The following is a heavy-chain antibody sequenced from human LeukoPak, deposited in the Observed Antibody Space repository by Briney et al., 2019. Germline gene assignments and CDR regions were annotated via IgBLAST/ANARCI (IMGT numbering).Heavy chain of an antibody. Sequence: PGGSLRLSCAASGFTFSSYAMSWVRQAPGKGLEWVSAISGSGGSTYYADSVKGRFTISRDNSKNTLYLRMNSLRAEDTAVYYCAKSPNPYDSSGYVYWGQGTLVTVSS. D-gene: IGHD3-22*01. CDR2: ISGSGGST. J-gene: IGHJ4*02. CDR1: GFTFSSYA. V-gene: IGHV3-23*01. CDR3: AKSPNPYDSSGYVY.